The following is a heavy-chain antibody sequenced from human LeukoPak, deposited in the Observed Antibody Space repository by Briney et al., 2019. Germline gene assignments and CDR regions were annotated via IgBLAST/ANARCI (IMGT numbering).Heavy chain of an antibody. CDR1: GFTFSSYA. Sequence: GGSLRLSCAASGFTFSSYAMRWVRLAPGKGLGWVAVISYDGSNKYYADSVKGRFTISRDNSKNTLYLQMNSLRAEDTAVYYCARLARPSDYWSQGTLVTVSS. V-gene: IGHV3-30*01. J-gene: IGHJ4*02. CDR2: ISYDGSNK. CDR3: ARLARPSDY. D-gene: IGHD6-6*01.